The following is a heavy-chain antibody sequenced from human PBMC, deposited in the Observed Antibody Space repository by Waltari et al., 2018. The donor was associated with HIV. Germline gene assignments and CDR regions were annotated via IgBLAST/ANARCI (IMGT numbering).Heavy chain of an antibody. J-gene: IGHJ4*02. D-gene: IGHD3-3*01. CDR1: GYPFLAFD. CDR2: MNPDNGDA. CDR3: TKGRRGALFGDE. V-gene: IGHV1-8*02. Sequence: QAQLVQSGAEIKKPRASVSLSCKASGYPFLAFDINWVRRPPGRGLEWVGWMNPDNGDAGYGHKFKGRFSLTRDTSTDTAYMDVTNLKPEDTAVYYCTKGRRGALFGDEWGQGTLVTVSS.